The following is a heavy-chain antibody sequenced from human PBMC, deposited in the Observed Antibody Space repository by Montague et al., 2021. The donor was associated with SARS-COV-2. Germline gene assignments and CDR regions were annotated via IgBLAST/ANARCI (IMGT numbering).Heavy chain of an antibody. Sequence: SLRLSCAASGFTFDDYAMHWVRQAPGKGLEWVSLINGDGGRTYYADSVKGRFTISRDNSKNSLYSQMNSLRTEDTALYYCARDVLYYYDSSTYYSGNFEYWGQGTLVTVSS. CDR3: ARDVLYYYDSSTYYSGNFEY. J-gene: IGHJ4*02. CDR2: INGDGGRT. CDR1: GFTFDDYA. D-gene: IGHD3-22*01. V-gene: IGHV3-43*02.